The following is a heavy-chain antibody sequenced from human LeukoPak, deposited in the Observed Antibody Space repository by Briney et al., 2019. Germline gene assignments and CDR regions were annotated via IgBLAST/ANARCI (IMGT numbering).Heavy chain of an antibody. V-gene: IGHV3-21*01. CDR1: GFTFSSFA. CDR2: ISSSSSYI. J-gene: IGHJ4*02. Sequence: PGGSLRLSCAASGFTFSSFAMNWVRQAPGKGLEWVSSISSSSSYIYYADSVKGRFTISRDNAKNSLYLQMNSLRAEDTAVYYCARAIRDYGVIDYWGQGTLVTVSS. D-gene: IGHD4-17*01. CDR3: ARAIRDYGVIDY.